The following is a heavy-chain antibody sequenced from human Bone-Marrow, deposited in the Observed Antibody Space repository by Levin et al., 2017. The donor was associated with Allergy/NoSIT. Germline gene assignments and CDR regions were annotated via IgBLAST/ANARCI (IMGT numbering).Heavy chain of an antibody. J-gene: IGHJ4*02. CDR1: DGSISSSSYY. D-gene: IGHD3-22*01. CDR3: ATATPYYDSSGFDS. Sequence: PSETLSLTCTVSDGSISSSSYYWGWIRQPPGKGLEWIGSISYSGSTSYNPSLQSRVTISVDTSKNHLSLKLTSVIAADTAVYYCATATPYYDSSGFDSWGQGIPVTVSS. CDR2: ISYSGST. V-gene: IGHV4-39*02.